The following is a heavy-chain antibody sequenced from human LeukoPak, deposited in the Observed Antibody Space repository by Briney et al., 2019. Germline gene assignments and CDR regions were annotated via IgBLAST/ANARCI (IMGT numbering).Heavy chain of an antibody. D-gene: IGHD3-10*01. J-gene: IGHJ4*02. CDR3: ARRGFGELFDY. V-gene: IGHV4-61*01. CDR1: GASVSTGSYF. Sequence: PSETLSLTCAVSGASVSTGSYFWSWIRQPPGKGLEWIGFIFYTGSTYYNPSLKSRVTISVDTSKNQFSLKLYSVTAADTAVYYCARRGFGELFDYWGQETLVTVSS. CDR2: IFYTGST.